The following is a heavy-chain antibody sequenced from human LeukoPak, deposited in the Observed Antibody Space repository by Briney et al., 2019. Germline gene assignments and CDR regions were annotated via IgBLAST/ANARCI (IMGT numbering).Heavy chain of an antibody. D-gene: IGHD3-22*01. CDR3: ARDDYDSSGYYYESWFDP. CDR2: IYTSGST. V-gene: IGHV4-61*02. CDR1: GGSISSGSYY. Sequence: SETLSLTCTVSGGSISSGSYYWSWIRQPAGKGLEWIGRIYTSGSTNYNPSLKSRVTISVDTTKNPFSLRLSSVTAADTAVYYWARDDYDSSGYYYESWFDPWGQGTLVTVSS. J-gene: IGHJ5*02.